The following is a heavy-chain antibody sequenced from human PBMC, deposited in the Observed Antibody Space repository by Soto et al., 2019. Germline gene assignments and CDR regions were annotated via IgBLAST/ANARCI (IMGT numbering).Heavy chain of an antibody. CDR3: ARGTRVSYCSGGSCYLDY. V-gene: IGHV1-18*01. J-gene: IGHJ4*02. CDR2: ISAYNGNT. D-gene: IGHD2-15*01. CDR1: GYTFTSYG. Sequence: QVQLVQSGAEVKKPGASVKVSCKSSGYTFTSYGISWVRQAPGQGLEWMGWISAYNGNTNYAQKLQGRVTMTKDTCTSTAYVEQRSLRSDDAAVYYCARGTRVSYCSGGSCYLDYWGQGTLVTVSS.